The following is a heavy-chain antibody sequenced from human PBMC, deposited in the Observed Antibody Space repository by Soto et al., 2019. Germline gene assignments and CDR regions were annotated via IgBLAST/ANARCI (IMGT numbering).Heavy chain of an antibody. J-gene: IGHJ4*02. Sequence: GSGPTLVNPTQTLTLTCTFSGFSLSTTGMCVSWIRQPPGKALEWLARIDWDDDKYYSTSLKTRLTISKDTSKNQVVLTMTNMDPVDTATYYCARILVRRDGYNYGDYWGQGTLVTVSS. CDR2: IDWDDDK. V-gene: IGHV2-70*11. CDR1: GFSLSTTGMC. D-gene: IGHD5-12*01. CDR3: ARILVRRDGYNYGDY.